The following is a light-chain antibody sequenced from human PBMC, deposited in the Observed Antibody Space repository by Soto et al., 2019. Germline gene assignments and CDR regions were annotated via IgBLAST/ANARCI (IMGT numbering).Light chain of an antibody. CDR2: GAS. CDR1: QTIRSNY. J-gene: IGKJ1*01. Sequence: ETVLTQSPGTLSLSPGERATLSCMASQTIRSNYLAWYRQTPGQAPRLLIYGASNRATGIADRFSGSGSGTDFTLNISRLEPEDFALYYCQQYGSSPLTFGQGTKVEIK. CDR3: QQYGSSPLT. V-gene: IGKV3-20*01.